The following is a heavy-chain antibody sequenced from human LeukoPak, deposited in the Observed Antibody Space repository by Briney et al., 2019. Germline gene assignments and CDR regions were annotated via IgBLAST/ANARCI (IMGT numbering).Heavy chain of an antibody. CDR3: AKAATWVYFDY. Sequence: GGSLRLSCAASGFTVSSNYMSWVRQAPGKGLEWVSTISGSGGSTYYADSVKGRFTISRDNSYNTLSLQMNSLRAEDTAVYYCAKAATWVYFDYWGQGTLVTVSS. V-gene: IGHV3-23*01. CDR1: GFTVSSNY. J-gene: IGHJ4*02. CDR2: ISGSGGST. D-gene: IGHD6-25*01.